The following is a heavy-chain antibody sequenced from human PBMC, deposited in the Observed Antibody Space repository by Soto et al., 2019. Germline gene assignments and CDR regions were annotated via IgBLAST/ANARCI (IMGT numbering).Heavy chain of an antibody. Sequence: PGGSLRLSCAASGFTFRSYAMSWVRQAPGKGLEWVSDISGSGGSTYHTDSVKGRFIISRDNSKNTLYLQMNSLRAEDTAVYYCAQGSGYSYSYPLWFDPWGQGTLVTVSS. D-gene: IGHD5-18*01. J-gene: IGHJ5*02. V-gene: IGHV3-23*01. CDR1: GFTFRSYA. CDR3: AQGSGYSYSYPLWFDP. CDR2: ISGSGGST.